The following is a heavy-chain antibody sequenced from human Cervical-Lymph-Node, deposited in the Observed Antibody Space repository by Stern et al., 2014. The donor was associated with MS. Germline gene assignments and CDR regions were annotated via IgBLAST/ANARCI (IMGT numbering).Heavy chain of an antibody. Sequence: QVQLVQSGAEVKKPGASVKVSCKASGYSFTNYGFCWVRQAPGQGLEWMGWISAYNGIADYAQKFQGRVTMIADTPTSTAYMELRSLRSDDTAVYFCARADVWDTYNMDVWGQGTTVTVSS. J-gene: IGHJ6*02. D-gene: IGHD3-3*01. CDR3: ARADVWDTYNMDV. CDR2: ISAYNGIA. V-gene: IGHV1-18*01. CDR1: GYSFTNYG.